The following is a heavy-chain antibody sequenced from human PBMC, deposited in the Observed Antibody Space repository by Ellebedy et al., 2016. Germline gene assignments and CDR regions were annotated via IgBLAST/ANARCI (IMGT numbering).Heavy chain of an antibody. Sequence: SETLSLTCNVSGGSVSSDYWNWIRRPPGKGLEYIGYVFHTGTTNYNPSLKSRVTMSVDTSKSQFSLRLTSVTAADTAVYYCAKWNGGWYAFEVWGQGTMVTVSS. CDR3: AKWNGGWYAFEV. V-gene: IGHV4-59*02. CDR1: GGSVSSDY. D-gene: IGHD6-19*01. J-gene: IGHJ3*01. CDR2: VFHTGTT.